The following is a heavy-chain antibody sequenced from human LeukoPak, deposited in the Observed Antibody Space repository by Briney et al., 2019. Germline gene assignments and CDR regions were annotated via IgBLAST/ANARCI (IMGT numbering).Heavy chain of an antibody. Sequence: GGTLRLSCAASGFTFSSYGMSWVRQAPGKGLEWVSSISSSSTYIYYADSVKGRFTISRDNAKNSLYLQMNSLRAEDTAVYYCAELGITMIGGVWGKGTTVTISS. D-gene: IGHD3-10*02. CDR1: GFTFSSYG. CDR3: AELGITMIGGV. V-gene: IGHV3-21*01. CDR2: ISSSSTYI. J-gene: IGHJ6*04.